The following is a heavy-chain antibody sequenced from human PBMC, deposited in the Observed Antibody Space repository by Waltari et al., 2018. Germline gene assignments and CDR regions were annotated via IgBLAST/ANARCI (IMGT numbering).Heavy chain of an antibody. CDR3: ARFCSGGSCYTSGVDP. D-gene: IGHD2-15*01. Sequence: QVQLQESGPGLVKPSQTLSLTCTVSGCSISSGGYYWSWIRPHPGKGLEGIGYIYYSGSTYYNPSLKSRVTISVDTSKNQFSLKLSSVTAADTAVYYCARFCSGGSCYTSGVDPWGQGTLVTVSS. J-gene: IGHJ5*02. CDR2: IYYSGST. CDR1: GCSISSGGYY. V-gene: IGHV4-31*03.